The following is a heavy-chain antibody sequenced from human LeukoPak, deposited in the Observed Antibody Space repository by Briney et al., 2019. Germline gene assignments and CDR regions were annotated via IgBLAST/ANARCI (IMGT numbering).Heavy chain of an antibody. D-gene: IGHD3-3*01. CDR1: GGSISSSSSYY. Sequence: SETLSLTCTVSGGSISSSSSYYWGWIRQPPGKELEWIGSIYYSGITYYNPSLKSRVTISVDTSKNQFSLNLSSVTAADTAVYYCARHPGDFWSGYPTDYWGQGTLVTVSS. CDR3: ARHPGDFWSGYPTDY. J-gene: IGHJ4*02. CDR2: IYYSGIT. V-gene: IGHV4-39*01.